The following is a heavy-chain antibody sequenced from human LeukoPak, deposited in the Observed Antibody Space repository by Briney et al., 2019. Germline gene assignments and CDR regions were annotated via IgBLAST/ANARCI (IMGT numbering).Heavy chain of an antibody. D-gene: IGHD6-19*01. V-gene: IGHV3-23*01. J-gene: IGHJ5*02. CDR3: ARAIAVAGTGEFMFDP. CDR1: GFTFSSYG. Sequence: PGGSLRLSCAASGFTFSSYGMSWVRQAPGKGLEWVSAISGSGGSTYYADSVKGRFTISRDNAKNSLYLQMNSLRAEDTAVYYCARAIAVAGTGEFMFDPWGQGTLVTVSS. CDR2: ISGSGGST.